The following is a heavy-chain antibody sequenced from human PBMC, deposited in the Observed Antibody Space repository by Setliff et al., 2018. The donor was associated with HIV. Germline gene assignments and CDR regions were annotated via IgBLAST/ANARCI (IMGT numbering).Heavy chain of an antibody. CDR2: VYYSGST. Sequence: SETLSLTCTVSGASSIYFWGWIRQPPGKGLEWIGSVYYSGSTYYNPSLKSRVTISMDTSKNQFSLKFNSVTAADTALYYCSKDRSGSYRTFDYWGPGILVTVSS. V-gene: IGHV4-39*07. CDR1: GASSIYF. D-gene: IGHD1-26*01. CDR3: SKDRSGSYRTFDY. J-gene: IGHJ4*02.